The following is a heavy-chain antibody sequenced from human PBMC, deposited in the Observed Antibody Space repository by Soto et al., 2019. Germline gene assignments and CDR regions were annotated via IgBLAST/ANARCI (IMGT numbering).Heavy chain of an antibody. J-gene: IGHJ4*02. CDR1: GDSITDNSAA. V-gene: IGHV6-1*01. CDR3: VREVGFDFVY. CDR2: TYYRSEWYN. Sequence: SQTLSLTSAISGDSITDNSAARNWIRQSPSRGLEWLGRTYYRSEWYNDYAVSVKSRITINPDTSKNQFSLHLNSVTPEDTALYNCVREVGFDFVYWGLGTLVNVSS. D-gene: IGHD1-26*01.